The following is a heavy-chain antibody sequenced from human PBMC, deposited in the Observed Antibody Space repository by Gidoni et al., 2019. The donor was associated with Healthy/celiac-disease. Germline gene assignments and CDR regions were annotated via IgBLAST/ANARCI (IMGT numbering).Heavy chain of an antibody. CDR3: ARGLSGSYFIRPTADWYFDL. CDR1: GFTFSSYS. CDR2: ISSSSSYI. Sequence: EVQLVESGGGLVKPGGSLRLSCAASGFTFSSYSMTWVRQAPGKGLEWVSSISSSSSYIYYADSVKGRFTISRDNANNSLYLQMNSLRAEDTAVYYCARGLSGSYFIRPTADWYFDLWGRGTLVTVSS. J-gene: IGHJ2*01. V-gene: IGHV3-21*01. D-gene: IGHD1-26*01.